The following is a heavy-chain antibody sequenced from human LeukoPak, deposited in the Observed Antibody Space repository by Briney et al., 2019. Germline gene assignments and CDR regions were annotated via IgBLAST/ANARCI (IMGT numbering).Heavy chain of an antibody. CDR3: ARLVPPGGGDCTGSNCHSVYYFDY. J-gene: IGHJ4*02. D-gene: IGHD2-8*02. CDR1: GGSISSGGYY. CDR2: IYYSGST. Sequence: SETLSLTCTVSGGSISSGGYYWSWIRQHPGKGLEWIGYIYYSGSTYYNPSLKSRVTISVDTSKNQFSLKLSSVTAADTAVYYCARLVPPGGGDCTGSNCHSVYYFDYWGQGTLVTVSS. V-gene: IGHV4-31*03.